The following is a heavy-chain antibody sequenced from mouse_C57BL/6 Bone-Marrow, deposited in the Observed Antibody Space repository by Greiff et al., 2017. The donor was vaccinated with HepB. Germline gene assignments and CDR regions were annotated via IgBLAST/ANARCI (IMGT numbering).Heavy chain of an antibody. Sequence: EVQWVESGGGLVQPGGSLKLSCAASGFTFSDYYMYWVRQTPEKRLEWVAYISNGGGSTYYPDTVKGRFTISRDNAKNTLYLQMSRLKSEDTAMYYCARHVANWDGYFDVWGTGTTVTVSS. CDR2: ISNGGGST. J-gene: IGHJ1*03. V-gene: IGHV5-12*01. CDR3: ARHVANWDGYFDV. D-gene: IGHD4-1*02. CDR1: GFTFSDYY.